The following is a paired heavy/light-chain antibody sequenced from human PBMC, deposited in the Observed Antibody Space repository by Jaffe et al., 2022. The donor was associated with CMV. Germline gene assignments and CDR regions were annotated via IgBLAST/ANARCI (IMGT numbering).Light chain of an antibody. CDR3: QQLNSYPLT. CDR1: QGISSY. CDR2: ATS. V-gene: IGKV1-9*01. Sequence: IQLTQSPSSLSASVGDRVTITCRASQGISSYVAWYQQKPGKAPNLLIYATSTLQSGVPSRFSGSGSGTDFTLTISSLQPEDFATYYCQQLNSYPLTFGGGTKVEIK. J-gene: IGKJ4*01.
Heavy chain of an antibody. CDR3: ARAMGLTWETAGGDS. CDR1: GFIFSDHY. J-gene: IGHJ4*02. V-gene: IGHV3-72*01. D-gene: IGHD1-26*01. Sequence: EVQLVESGGGLVQPGGSLRLSCAASGFIFSDHYIDWVRQAPGKGLEWIGRYRNKAYTTEYAASVKGRFIISRDDSDNSVYLQMNSLKTEDTALYYCARAMGLTWETAGGDSWGQGTLVTVSS. CDR2: YRNKAYTT.